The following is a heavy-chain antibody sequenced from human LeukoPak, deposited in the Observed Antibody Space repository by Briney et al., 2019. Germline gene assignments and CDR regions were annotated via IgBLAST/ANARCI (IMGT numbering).Heavy chain of an antibody. V-gene: IGHV5-51*01. Sequence: GESLKISCKGSGYSFTNYWIGWVRQMPGQGPEWVGIIHPRDSETVYTPSFRGQVTISADKSTTTAYLQWSSLKASDTAMYYCARLSGYSAYFDAFDIWGQGTIVTVSS. CDR3: ARLSGYSAYFDAFDI. D-gene: IGHD5-12*01. CDR1: GYSFTNYW. J-gene: IGHJ3*02. CDR2: IHPRDSET.